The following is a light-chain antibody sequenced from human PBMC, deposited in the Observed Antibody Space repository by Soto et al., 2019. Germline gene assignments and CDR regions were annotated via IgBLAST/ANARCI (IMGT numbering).Light chain of an antibody. CDR2: SSS. V-gene: IGKV1-9*01. CDR1: QGIITY. Sequence: DIQLTQSPSSLSASVXDXVTITCRASQGIITYLNWYQQKPGKAPNLLIYSSSTLQSGVPSRFSGSGSGTEFTLTISSLQPDDFATYYCQQYNSYSWTFGQGTKVDIK. J-gene: IGKJ1*01. CDR3: QQYNSYSWT.